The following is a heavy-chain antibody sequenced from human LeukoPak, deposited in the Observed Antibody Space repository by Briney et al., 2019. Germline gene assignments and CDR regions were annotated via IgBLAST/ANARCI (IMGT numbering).Heavy chain of an antibody. CDR2: IYYSGST. V-gene: IGHV4-30-4*01. D-gene: IGHD6-13*01. J-gene: IGHJ5*02. CDR3: ARVGRIAAADL. Sequence: SETLSLTCTVSGGSISSGDYYWSWLRQPPGKGLEWIGYIYYSGSTYYNPSLKSRLTTSVDTSENQFSLKLSSATAADTAVYYCARVGRIAAADLWGQGTLVTVSS. CDR1: GGSISSGDYY.